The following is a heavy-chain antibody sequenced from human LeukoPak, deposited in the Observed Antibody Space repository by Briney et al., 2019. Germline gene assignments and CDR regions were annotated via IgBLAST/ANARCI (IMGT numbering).Heavy chain of an antibody. J-gene: IGHJ4*02. Sequence: SETLSLTCIVSGGSISSSSYYWGWIRQPPGKGLGWIGSIYYSGSTYHNPSLKSRVTISVDTSKNQFSLKLSSVTAADTAVYYCARGSVLRHFNYWGQGTLVTVSS. V-gene: IGHV4-39*01. CDR3: ARGSVLRHFNY. CDR2: IYYSGST. CDR1: GGSISSSSYY. D-gene: IGHD3-3*01.